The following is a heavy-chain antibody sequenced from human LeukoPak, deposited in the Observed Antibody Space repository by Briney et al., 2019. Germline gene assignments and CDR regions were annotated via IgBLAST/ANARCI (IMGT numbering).Heavy chain of an antibody. CDR2: INPNSGGT. CDR3: ARVDGAAATSNFDY. V-gene: IGHV1-2*04. J-gene: IGHJ4*02. Sequence: ASVKVSCKASGYTFTGYYMHWVRQAPGQGLEWMGWINPNSGGTNYAQKFQGWVTMTRDTSISTAYMELSRLRSDDTAVYYCARVDGAAATSNFDYWGQGTLVTVSS. D-gene: IGHD6-13*01. CDR1: GYTFTGYY.